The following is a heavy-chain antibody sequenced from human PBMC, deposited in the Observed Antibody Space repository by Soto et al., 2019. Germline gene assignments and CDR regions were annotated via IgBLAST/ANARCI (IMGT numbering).Heavy chain of an antibody. CDR1: GFSFSSYR. V-gene: IGHV3-33*01. Sequence: FLRLSCSACGFSFSSYRRHSVPQAPGKGLDAVAVIWYDGSNKYYADSVKGRFTISRDNSKNTLYLQMNSLRAEDTAVYYCARDLKGRFLQWLHYYYYYGMDVWGQGTTVTVSS. CDR3: ARDLKGRFLQWLHYYYYYGMDV. CDR2: IWYDGSNK. D-gene: IGHD3-3*01. J-gene: IGHJ6*02.